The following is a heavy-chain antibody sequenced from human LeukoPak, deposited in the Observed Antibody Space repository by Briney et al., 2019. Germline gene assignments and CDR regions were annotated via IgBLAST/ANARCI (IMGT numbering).Heavy chain of an antibody. Sequence: GGSLRLSCAASGFTFSDYYMSWIRQAPGKGLEWVSYIVGSGSTIYYADSVKGRFSISRDKSKNTLYLQMNSLRAEDTAVYYCAREAVGGRYFDYWGQGTLVAVSS. CDR2: IVGSGSTI. CDR3: AREAVGGRYFDY. V-gene: IGHV3-11*01. J-gene: IGHJ4*02. CDR1: GFTFSDYY. D-gene: IGHD6-19*01.